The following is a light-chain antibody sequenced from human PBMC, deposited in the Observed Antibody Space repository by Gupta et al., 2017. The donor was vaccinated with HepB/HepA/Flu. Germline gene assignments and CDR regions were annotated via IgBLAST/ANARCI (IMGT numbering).Light chain of an antibody. Sequence: QSVLTQPPSVSAAPGQKVTISCSGSSSNIGSEYVAWYQQFPGTAPKPLIYQNNKRPSGIPDRVSGSKSGTSATLGIAGLQTGDEADYYCGAWDSSLSAYVFGTGTKVTVL. CDR3: GAWDSSLSAYV. CDR2: QNN. CDR1: SSNIGSEY. J-gene: IGLJ1*01. V-gene: IGLV1-51*01.